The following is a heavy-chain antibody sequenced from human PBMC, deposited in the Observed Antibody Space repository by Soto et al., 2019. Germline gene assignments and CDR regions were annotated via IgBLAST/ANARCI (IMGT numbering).Heavy chain of an antibody. V-gene: IGHV3-23*01. CDR3: AKDLWDYDILTGYPDDAFDI. Sequence: PGGSLRLSCAASGFTFSSYAMSWVRQAPGKGLEWVSAISGSGGSTYYADSVKGRFTISRDNSKNTLYLQMNSLRAEDTAVYYCAKDLWDYDILTGYPDDAFDIWGQGTMVTVSS. CDR1: GFTFSSYA. J-gene: IGHJ3*02. CDR2: ISGSGGST. D-gene: IGHD3-9*01.